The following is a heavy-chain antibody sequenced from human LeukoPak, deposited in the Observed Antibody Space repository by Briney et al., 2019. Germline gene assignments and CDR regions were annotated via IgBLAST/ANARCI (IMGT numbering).Heavy chain of an antibody. D-gene: IGHD3-22*01. CDR3: ARSYYDSSGYVPYYFDY. V-gene: IGHV3-33*01. CDR1: GFTFSSYG. Sequence: GGSLRLSCAASGFTFSSYGMHWVRQAPGKGLEWVAVIWYDGSNKYYANSVKGRFTISRDNSKNTLYLQMSSLRAEDTAVYYCARSYYDSSGYVPYYFDYWGQGTLVTVSS. J-gene: IGHJ4*02. CDR2: IWYDGSNK.